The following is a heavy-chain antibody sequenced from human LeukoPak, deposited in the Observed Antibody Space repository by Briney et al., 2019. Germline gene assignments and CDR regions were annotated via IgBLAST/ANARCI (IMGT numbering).Heavy chain of an antibody. Sequence: GGSMRLSCAASGFTVITNYMSWVRQAPGKGLEWVSIIYSGGSTYYADSVKGRFTISRDNSKNTLYLQMNSLRADDTAVYYCARGEYYYGSGTVGVDDYWGQGTLVTVSS. V-gene: IGHV3-53*01. CDR2: IYSGGST. CDR3: ARGEYYYGSGTVGVDDY. D-gene: IGHD3-10*01. CDR1: GFTVITNY. J-gene: IGHJ4*02.